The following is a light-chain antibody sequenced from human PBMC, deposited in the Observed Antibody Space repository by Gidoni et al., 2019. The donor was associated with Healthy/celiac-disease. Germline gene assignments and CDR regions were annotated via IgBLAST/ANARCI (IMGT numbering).Light chain of an antibody. Sequence: SYDLPHPPPVSVALGQTARITCGGNNIGSKNVHWYQQKPGQAPVLVIYRDSNRPSGIPERFSGSNSGNTATLTISRAQAGDEADYYCQVWDSSTGVFGGGTKLTVL. CDR3: QVWDSSTGV. CDR1: NIGSKN. CDR2: RDS. V-gene: IGLV3-9*01. J-gene: IGLJ2*01.